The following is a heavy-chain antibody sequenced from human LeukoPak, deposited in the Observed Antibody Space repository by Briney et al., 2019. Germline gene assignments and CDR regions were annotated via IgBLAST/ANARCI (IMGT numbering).Heavy chain of an antibody. D-gene: IGHD5-18*01. J-gene: IGHJ4*02. V-gene: IGHV3-13*01. CDR1: GFTLGRHD. CDR2: LASGSQT. CDR3: VREARGYHYTYFDY. Sequence: PGGSLRLSCTASGFTLGRHDMHWVRQTTGEGPEWVAALASGSQTFYAGSVKGRFTVSREDAKNSLYLQMNSLRAGDTAVYYCVREARGYHYTYFDYWGQGTLVTVSS.